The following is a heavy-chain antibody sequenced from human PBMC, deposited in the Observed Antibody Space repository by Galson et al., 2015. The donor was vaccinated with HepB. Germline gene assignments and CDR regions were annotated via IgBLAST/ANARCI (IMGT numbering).Heavy chain of an antibody. CDR2: IIPIFGTA. J-gene: IGHJ5*02. V-gene: IGHV1-69*13. CDR3: ARDLRIRFLESECWFDP. CDR1: GGTFSSYA. Sequence: SVKVSCKASGGTFSSYAISWVRQAPGQGLEWMGGIIPIFGTANYAQKFQGRVTITADESTSTAYMELSSLRSEDTAVYYCARDLRIRFLESECWFDPWGQGTLVTVSS. D-gene: IGHD3-3*01.